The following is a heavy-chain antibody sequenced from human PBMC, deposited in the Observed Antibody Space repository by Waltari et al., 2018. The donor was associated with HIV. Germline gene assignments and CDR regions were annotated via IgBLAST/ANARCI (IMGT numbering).Heavy chain of an antibody. V-gene: IGHV4-39*07. CDR1: GGSITRHSYY. J-gene: IGHJ3*01. CDR2: VFYNGDT. D-gene: IGHD3-3*01. Sequence: QLQPHESGPGLVKASETLSLTCTVSGGSITRHSYYWGWLRHPPGKGLEWIGNVFYNGDTFYNTSLKSRVTISVDTSKNQLSLRLNSVTAADTAVYYCLRATIFGIVISAFDLWGQGTMVTVSS. CDR3: LRATIFGIVISAFDL.